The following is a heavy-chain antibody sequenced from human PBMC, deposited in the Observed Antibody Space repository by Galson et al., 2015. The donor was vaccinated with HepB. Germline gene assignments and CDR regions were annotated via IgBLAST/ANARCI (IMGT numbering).Heavy chain of an antibody. D-gene: IGHD3-22*01. CDR3: ATDYDTGGYFKS. J-gene: IGHJ1*01. CDR1: GFTFSSYG. CDR2: IWYDGSNK. Sequence: SLRLSCAASGFTFSSYGMHWVRQAPGKGLEWVAVIWYDGSNKYYADSVKGRFTISRDNSKNTLFLQMNSLRAEDTAVYYCATDYDTGGYFKSWGQGTLVTVSS. V-gene: IGHV3-33*01.